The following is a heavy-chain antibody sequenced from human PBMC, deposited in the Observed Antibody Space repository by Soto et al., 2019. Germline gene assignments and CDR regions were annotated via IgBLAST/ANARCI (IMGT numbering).Heavy chain of an antibody. V-gene: IGHV3-23*01. CDR2: ISESGDNK. D-gene: IGHD2-2*01. J-gene: IGHJ4*02. CDR1: GFTFSSYW. Sequence: GSLILSCAASGFTFSSYWMSWVRQAPGKGLEWVSTISESGDNKYYADSVKGRFTISRDNSKNTLYLQMNSLRAEDTAVYHCAKDSFDSGCYGHWGQGTLVTVSS. CDR3: AKDSFDSGCYGH.